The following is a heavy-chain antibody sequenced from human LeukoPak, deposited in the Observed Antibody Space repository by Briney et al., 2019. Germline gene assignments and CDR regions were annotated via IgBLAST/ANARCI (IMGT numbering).Heavy chain of an antibody. CDR3: ARRYSGSDY. V-gene: IGHV4-34*01. Sequence: PSETLSLTRTVYGGSFSGYYWSWIRQPPGKGLEWIGEINHSGSTNYNPSLKSRVTISVDTSKNQFSLKLSSVTAADTAVYYCARRYSGSDYWGQGTLVTVSS. CDR1: GGSFSGYY. CDR2: INHSGST. D-gene: IGHD5-12*01. J-gene: IGHJ4*02.